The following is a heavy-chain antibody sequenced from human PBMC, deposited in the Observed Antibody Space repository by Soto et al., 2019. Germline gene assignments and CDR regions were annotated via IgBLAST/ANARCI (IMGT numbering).Heavy chain of an antibody. V-gene: IGHV3-30-3*01. J-gene: IGHJ4*02. CDR1: GFTFSSYA. CDR2: ISYDGSNK. D-gene: IGHD2-15*01. CDR3: ARGVGDCSGVSCYLFDY. Sequence: QVQLVESGGGVVQPGRSLRLSCAASGFTFSSYAMHWVRQAPGKGLEWVAVISYDGSNKYYADSVKGRFTISRDNSKNTLYLQMNSLRAEDTAVYYCARGVGDCSGVSCYLFDYWGQGTLATVSS.